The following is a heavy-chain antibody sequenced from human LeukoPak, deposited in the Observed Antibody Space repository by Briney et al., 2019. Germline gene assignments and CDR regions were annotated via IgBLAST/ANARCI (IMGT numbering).Heavy chain of an antibody. CDR3: ARGQIAAAGTWGLDY. D-gene: IGHD6-13*01. V-gene: IGHV3-33*01. CDR2: IWYDGSNK. CDR1: GFTFSSYG. J-gene: IGHJ4*02. Sequence: GGSLRLSCAASGFTFSSYGMHWVRQAPREGLGWVAVIWYDGSNKYYADSVKGRFTISRDNSKNTLYLQMNSLRAEDTAVYYCARGQIAAAGTWGLDYWGQGTLVTVSS.